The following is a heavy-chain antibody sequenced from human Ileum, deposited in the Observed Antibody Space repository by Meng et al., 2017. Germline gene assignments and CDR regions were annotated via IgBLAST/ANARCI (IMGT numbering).Heavy chain of an antibody. CDR3: SIVHQNYYILTGSY. CDR1: GYTFTRYA. V-gene: IGHV1-3*04. D-gene: IGHD3-9*01. CDR2: INTGNGDA. Sequence: QVQLVQTGAAGKKPGASVKVSCKASGYTFTRYAMHWVRQAPGQRLEWMGWINTGNGDAKYSQRFQGRVTITRDTSASTVYMELSSLRSEATTVYYCSIVHQNYYILTGSYWCQGTLVTVSS. J-gene: IGHJ4*02.